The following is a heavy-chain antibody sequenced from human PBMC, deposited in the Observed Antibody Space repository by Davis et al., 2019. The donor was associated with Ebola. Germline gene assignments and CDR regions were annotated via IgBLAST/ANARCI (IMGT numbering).Heavy chain of an antibody. CDR2: SIPIFGTA. V-gene: IGHV1-69*13. Sequence: SVKVSCKASGGTFSSYAISWVRQAPGQGLEWMGGSIPIFGTANYAQKFQGRVTITADESTSTAYMELSSLRSEDTAVYYCARDVSRVVTIFGGPPTDVWGQGTTVTVSS. D-gene: IGHD3-3*01. J-gene: IGHJ6*02. CDR1: GGTFSSYA. CDR3: ARDVSRVVTIFGGPPTDV.